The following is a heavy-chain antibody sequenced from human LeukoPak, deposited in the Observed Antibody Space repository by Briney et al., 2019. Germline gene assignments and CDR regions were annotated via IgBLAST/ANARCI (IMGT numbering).Heavy chain of an antibody. Sequence: PSQTLSLTCTVSGGSISSGSYYWSWIRQPAGKGLEWIGRIYTSGSTNYNPSLKSRVTISVDTSKNQFSLKLSSVTAADTAVYYCAREVGEQQLVPYYYYYYMDVWGKGTTVTVSS. J-gene: IGHJ6*03. D-gene: IGHD6-13*01. CDR3: AREVGEQQLVPYYYYYYMDV. CDR2: IYTSGST. V-gene: IGHV4-61*02. CDR1: GGSISSGSYY.